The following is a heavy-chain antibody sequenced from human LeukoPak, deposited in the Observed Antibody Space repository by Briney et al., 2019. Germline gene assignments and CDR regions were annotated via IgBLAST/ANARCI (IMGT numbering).Heavy chain of an antibody. J-gene: IGHJ6*03. V-gene: IGHV1-18*01. CDR1: GYTFTSYG. D-gene: IGHD6-13*01. CDR2: ISAYNGNT. Sequence: EASVKVSCKASGYTFTSYGISWVRQAPGQGLEWMGWISAYNGNTNYAQKLQGRVTMTTDTSTSTAYMELRSLRSDDTAVYYCARGPGGTGFLHYYYYYMDVWGKGTTVTVSS. CDR3: ARGPGGTGFLHYYYYYMDV.